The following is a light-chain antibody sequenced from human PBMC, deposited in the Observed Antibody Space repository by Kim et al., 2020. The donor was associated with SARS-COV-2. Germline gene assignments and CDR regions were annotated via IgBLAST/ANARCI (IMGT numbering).Light chain of an antibody. Sequence: RVPIPCPCTTSNIESNTVTWDQHLPRTAPKLLIFGDHQRPSGVPARFSASKSGTAASLAISGLQSEDEADYYCAGWDDSLDGYVFGAGTKVTVL. CDR3: AGWDDSLDGYV. V-gene: IGLV1-44*01. CDR1: TSNIESNT. J-gene: IGLJ1*01. CDR2: GDH.